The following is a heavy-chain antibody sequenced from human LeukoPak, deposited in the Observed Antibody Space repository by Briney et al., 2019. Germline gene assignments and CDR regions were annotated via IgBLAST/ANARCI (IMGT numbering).Heavy chain of an antibody. D-gene: IGHD2-21*01. CDR2: INHSGST. CDR1: GGSFSGYY. Sequence: SETLSLTCAVYGGSFSGYYWSWIRQPPGKGLEWIGEINHSGSTNYNPSLKSRVTISVDTSKNQFSLKLGSVTAADTAVYYCASVQGAYLQSDYWGQGTLVTVSS. V-gene: IGHV4-34*01. CDR3: ASVQGAYLQSDY. J-gene: IGHJ4*02.